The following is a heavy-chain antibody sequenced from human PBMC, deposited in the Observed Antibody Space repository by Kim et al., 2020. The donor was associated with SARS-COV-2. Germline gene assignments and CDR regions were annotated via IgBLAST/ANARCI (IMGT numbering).Heavy chain of an antibody. J-gene: IGHJ4*02. D-gene: IGHD2-15*01. V-gene: IGHV4-34*01. CDR1: GGSFSGYY. CDR3: ARTAYCSGGSCYEDY. CDR2: INHSGST. Sequence: SETLSLTCAVYGGSFSGYYWSWIRQPPGKGLEWIGEINHSGSTNYNPSLKSRVTISVDTSKNQFSLKLSSVTAADTAVYYCARTAYCSGGSCYEDYWGQGTLVTVSS.